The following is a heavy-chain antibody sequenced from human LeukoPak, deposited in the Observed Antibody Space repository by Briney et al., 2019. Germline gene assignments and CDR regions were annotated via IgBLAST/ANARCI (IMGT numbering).Heavy chain of an antibody. CDR1: GFTFTNYA. V-gene: IGHV3-21*01. CDR3: ARDRITMVQGVITYFDY. CDR2: ISSSSSYI. J-gene: IGHJ4*02. Sequence: PGGSLRLSCAASGFTFTNYAMSWVRQAPGKGLEWVSSISSSSSYIYYADSVKGRFTISRDNAKNSLYLQMNSLRAEDTAVYYCARDRITMVQGVITYFDYWGQGTLVTVSS. D-gene: IGHD3-10*01.